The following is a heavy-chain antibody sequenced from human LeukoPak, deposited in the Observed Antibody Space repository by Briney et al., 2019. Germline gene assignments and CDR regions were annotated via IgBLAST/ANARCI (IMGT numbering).Heavy chain of an antibody. CDR1: GYTFTSYG. D-gene: IGHD2-2*02. J-gene: IGHJ6*02. CDR2: ISAYNGNT. V-gene: IGHV1-18*01. CDR3: ARGISYDTERLYYYYYYGMDV. Sequence: GASVKVSCKASGYTFTSYGISWVRQAHGQGLEWMGWISAYNGNTNYAQKLQGRVTMTTDTSTSTAYMELRSLRSDDTAVYYCARGISYDTERLYYYYYYGMDVWGQGTTVTVSS.